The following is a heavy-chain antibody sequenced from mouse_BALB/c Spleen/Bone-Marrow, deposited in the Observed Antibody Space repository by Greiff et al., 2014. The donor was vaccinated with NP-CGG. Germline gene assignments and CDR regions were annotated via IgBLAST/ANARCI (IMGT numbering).Heavy chain of an antibody. D-gene: IGHD2-1*01. CDR2: INPSNGRT. J-gene: IGHJ3*01. Sequence: QVQLQQPGAELVKPGASVKLSCKASGYTFTTYWMQWVKQRPGQGLEWIGEINPSNGRTNYNEKFKRKATLTVDKSSSTAYMQLSSLTSEDSAVYYCARGDGKYAFAYWGQRTLVTVAA. CDR1: GYTFTTYW. CDR3: ARGDGKYAFAY. V-gene: IGHV1S81*02.